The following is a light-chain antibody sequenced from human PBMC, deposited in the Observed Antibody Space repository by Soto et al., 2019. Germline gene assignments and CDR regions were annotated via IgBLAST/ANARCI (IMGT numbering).Light chain of an antibody. V-gene: IGLV2-14*01. CDR2: DVT. CDR3: SSYTRGSTVV. CDR1: SSDVGGYNY. Sequence: QSALTQPASVSGSPGQSISISCTGTSSDVGGYNYVSWYQQHPGKAPKLMIYDVTNRPSGISSRFSGSKSGNTASLTISGLQAEDEADYYCSSYTRGSTVVFGGGTKVTVL. J-gene: IGLJ2*01.